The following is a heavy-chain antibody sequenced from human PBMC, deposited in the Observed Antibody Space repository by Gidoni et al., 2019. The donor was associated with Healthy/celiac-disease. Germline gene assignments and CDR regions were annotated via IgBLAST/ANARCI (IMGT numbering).Heavy chain of an antibody. CDR1: GGSIRSGGYY. J-gene: IGHJ6*02. D-gene: IGHD2-21*02. CDR3: ARAYCGGDCHINYYYYYGMDV. CDR2: IYSSGST. V-gene: IGHV4-31*03. Sequence: QVQLQESGPGLVKPSQTLPRTGTVSGGSIRSGGYYSSWIRQHPGKGLEWIGCIYSSGSTYYNPSLKSRVTISVDTSKTQFSLKLSSVPAADPAVYYCARAYCGGDCHINYYYYYGMDVWGQGTTVTVSS.